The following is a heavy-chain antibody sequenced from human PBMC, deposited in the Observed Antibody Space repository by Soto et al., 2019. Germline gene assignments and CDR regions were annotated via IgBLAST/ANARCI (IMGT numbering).Heavy chain of an antibody. CDR2: IYYSGST. J-gene: IGHJ6*02. D-gene: IGHD3-9*01. CDR3: ARRLYYDILTGYYSYGMDV. CDR1: GGSISSYY. Sequence: SETLSLTCTVSGGSISSYYWSWIRQPPGKGLEWIGYIYYSGSTNYNPSLKSRVTISVDTSKNQFSLKLSSVTAADTAVYYCARRLYYDILTGYYSYGMDVWGQGTTVTVSS. V-gene: IGHV4-59*08.